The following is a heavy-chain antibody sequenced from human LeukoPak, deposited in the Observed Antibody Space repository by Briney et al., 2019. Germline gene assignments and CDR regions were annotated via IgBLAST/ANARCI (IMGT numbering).Heavy chain of an antibody. CDR1: GGSISSGDYY. Sequence: NPSETLSLTCTVSGGSISSGDYYWSWIRQPPGKGLEWIGYIYYSGSTYYNPSLKSRVTISVDTSKNQFSLKLSSVTAADTAVYYCARGGYSEDLDYWGQGTLVTVSS. V-gene: IGHV4-30-4*01. CDR2: IYYSGST. D-gene: IGHD3-3*01. J-gene: IGHJ4*02. CDR3: ARGGYSEDLDY.